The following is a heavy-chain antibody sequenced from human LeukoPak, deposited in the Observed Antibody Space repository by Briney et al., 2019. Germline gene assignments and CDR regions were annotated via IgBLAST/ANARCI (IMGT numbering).Heavy chain of an antibody. J-gene: IGHJ2*01. CDR2: INPSGGST. D-gene: IGHD1-14*01. CDR1: GYTFISYY. V-gene: IGHV1-46*03. CDR3: ARVRPGIGYFDL. Sequence: GASVQVSCKASGYTFISYYMHWVRQAPGQGLEWMGIINPSGGSTSYAQKFQGRVTMTRDTSTSTVYMELSSLRSEDTAVYYCARVRPGIGYFDLWGRGTLVTVSS.